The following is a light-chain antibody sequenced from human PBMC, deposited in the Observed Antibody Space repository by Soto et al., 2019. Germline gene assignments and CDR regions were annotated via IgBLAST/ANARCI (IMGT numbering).Light chain of an antibody. CDR2: DAS. Sequence: EIVLTQSPATLSLSPGEVATLSCRASQSVSSYLAWYQQKPGQAPRLLIYDASNRATGIPARFSGSESGTDFTLTISSLEPEDFAVYYCQQRSIFGQGTRLEIK. J-gene: IGKJ5*01. V-gene: IGKV3-11*01. CDR3: QQRSI. CDR1: QSVSSY.